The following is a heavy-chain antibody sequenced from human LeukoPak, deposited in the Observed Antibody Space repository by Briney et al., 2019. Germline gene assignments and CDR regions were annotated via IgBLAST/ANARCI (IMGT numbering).Heavy chain of an antibody. Sequence: PGGSLRPSCAASGFTFSSYGMHWVRQAPGKGLEWVAVIWYDGSNKYYADSVKGRFTISRDNSKNTLYLQMNSLRAEDTAVYYCARTWELPPLVPYFDYWGQGTLVTVSS. D-gene: IGHD1-26*01. CDR1: GFTFSSYG. J-gene: IGHJ4*02. CDR2: IWYDGSNK. V-gene: IGHV3-33*01. CDR3: ARTWELPPLVPYFDY.